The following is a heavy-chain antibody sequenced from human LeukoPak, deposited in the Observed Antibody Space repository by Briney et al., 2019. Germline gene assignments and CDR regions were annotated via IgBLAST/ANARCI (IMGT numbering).Heavy chain of an antibody. D-gene: IGHD2-21*01. CDR2: TNTDGSTT. V-gene: IGHV3-74*01. CDR1: GFTFSSCW. J-gene: IGHJ6*03. CDR3: ARVGGGDSYYYYYYYMDV. Sequence: PGGSLRLSCAASGFTFSSCWMHWVRQAPGKGLVWVSRTNTDGSTTIYADSVRGRFTISRDNAKNTLYLQMNSLRAEDTGVYYCARVGGGDSYYYYYYYMDVWGKGTTVTVSS.